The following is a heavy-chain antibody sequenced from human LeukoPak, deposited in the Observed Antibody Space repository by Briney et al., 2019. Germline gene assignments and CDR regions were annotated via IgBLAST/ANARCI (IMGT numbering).Heavy chain of an antibody. D-gene: IGHD5-18*01. CDR2: IIPILGIA. V-gene: IGHV1-69*04. CDR3: ARDRGYSYGYVWGAWFDP. J-gene: IGHJ5*02. Sequence: SVKVSCKASGGTFSSYAISWVRQAPGQGLEWMGRIIPILGIANYAQKFQGRVTITADKSTSTAYMELSSLRSEDTAVYYCARDRGYSYGYVWGAWFDPWGQGTLVTVSS. CDR1: GGTFSSYA.